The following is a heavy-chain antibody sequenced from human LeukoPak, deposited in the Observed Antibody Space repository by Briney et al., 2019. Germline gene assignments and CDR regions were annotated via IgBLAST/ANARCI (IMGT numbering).Heavy chain of an antibody. CDR1: GGSFAVDS. J-gene: IGHJ3*02. CDR2: INHSGST. V-gene: IGHV4-34*01. D-gene: IGHD4-23*01. CDR3: ARVRLRWAFDI. Sequence: PETLSPTCAVYGGSFAVDSWGWIRHPPGEGLGWIGEINHSGSTNYNPSLKSRVTISVDTSKNQFSLKLSSVTAADTAVYYCARVRLRWAFDIWGQGTMVTVSS.